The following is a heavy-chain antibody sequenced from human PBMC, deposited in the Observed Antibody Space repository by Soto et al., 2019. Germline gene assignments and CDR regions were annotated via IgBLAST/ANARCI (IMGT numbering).Heavy chain of an antibody. D-gene: IGHD1-1*01. CDR1: GFTFSSYS. J-gene: IGHJ6*02. CDR3: ARELSTGSSYYYYYGMDV. Sequence: AGGSLRLSCAASGFTFSSYSMNWVRQAPGKGLEWVSSISSSSSYIYYADSVKGRFTISRDNAKNSLYLQMNSLRAEDTAVYYCARELSTGSSYYYYYGMDVWGQGTTVTVSS. CDR2: ISSSSSYI. V-gene: IGHV3-21*01.